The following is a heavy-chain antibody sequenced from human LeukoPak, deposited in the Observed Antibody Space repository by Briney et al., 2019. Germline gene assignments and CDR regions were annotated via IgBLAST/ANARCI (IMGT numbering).Heavy chain of an antibody. D-gene: IGHD3-16*01. CDR2: IDGRGDAS. V-gene: IGHV3-23*01. CDR3: AKGRGSGTWAKDY. Sequence: GGSLRLSCGASGFSFRNFAMSWVRQAPGKGLEWVSLIDGRGDASYYADSVRGRFTISRDNSKNTLFLQMSSLRAEDTAVYYCAKGRGSGTWAKDYWGQGTLVTVSS. J-gene: IGHJ4*02. CDR1: GFSFRNFA.